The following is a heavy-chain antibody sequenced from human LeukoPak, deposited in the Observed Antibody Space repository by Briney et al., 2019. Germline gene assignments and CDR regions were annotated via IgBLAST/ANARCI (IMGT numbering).Heavy chain of an antibody. J-gene: IGHJ4*02. CDR1: GFSFSSYG. CDR2: ISAYNGKT. Sequence: ASVWVSCKASGFSFSSYGFSWVRQAPGRGLEWMGWISAYNGKTNYAQKFQGRVTMTTDTSTTTVYMDLRSLRSDDTAVYFCARGGALTSFDSWGQGTLITVSS. V-gene: IGHV1-18*01. D-gene: IGHD1-26*01. CDR3: ARGGALTSFDS.